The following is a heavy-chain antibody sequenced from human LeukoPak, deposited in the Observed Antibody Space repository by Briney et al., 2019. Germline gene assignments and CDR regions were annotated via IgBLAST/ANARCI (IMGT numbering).Heavy chain of an antibody. J-gene: IGHJ4*02. Sequence: SETLSLTCAVSGGSISSYYWSWIRQPPGKGPEWIGYIYYGGSTNYNPSLKSRVTISVDTSKNQFSLKLSSVTAADTAVYYCARTYEMGHDYWGQGTLVTVSS. CDR3: ARTYEMGHDY. CDR1: GGSISSYY. D-gene: IGHD5-24*01. V-gene: IGHV4-59*01. CDR2: IYYGGST.